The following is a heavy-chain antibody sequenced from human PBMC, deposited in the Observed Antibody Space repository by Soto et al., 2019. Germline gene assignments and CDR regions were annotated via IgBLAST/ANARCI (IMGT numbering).Heavy chain of an antibody. CDR1: GFTFSSYD. CDR3: ARGVRHYDSSGYPYNWFDP. J-gene: IGHJ5*02. CDR2: IGTAGDP. V-gene: IGHV3-13*05. D-gene: IGHD3-22*01. Sequence: PGGSLRLSCAASGFTFSSYDMHWVRQATGKGLEWVSAIGTAGDPYYPGSVKGRFTISRENAKSSLYLQMNSLRAGDTAVYYCARGVRHYDSSGYPYNWFDPWGQGTLVTVSS.